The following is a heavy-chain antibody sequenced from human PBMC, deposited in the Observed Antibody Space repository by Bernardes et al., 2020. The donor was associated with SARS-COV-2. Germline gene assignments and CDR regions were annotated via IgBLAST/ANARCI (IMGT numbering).Heavy chain of an antibody. V-gene: IGHV4-4*07. CDR1: GGSISSYY. J-gene: IGHJ5*02. CDR2: IYTSGST. D-gene: IGHD3-16*01. Sequence: SETLSLTCTVSGGSISSYYWSWIRQPAGKGLEWIGRIYTSGSTKYNPSLQSRATMSVDTSKNQFSLRLSSVTAADTAVYYCARGKSYDFVWGSYDWFDPWGQGTLVTVSS. CDR3: ARGKSYDFVWGSYDWFDP.